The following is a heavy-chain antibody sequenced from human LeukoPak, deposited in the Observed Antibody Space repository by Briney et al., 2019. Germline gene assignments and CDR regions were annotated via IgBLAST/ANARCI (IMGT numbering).Heavy chain of an antibody. Sequence: GSLRLSCAASGFTFSTYTMNWVRQAPGKGLEWVSLISWDGGSTYYADSVKGRFTISRDNSKNSLYLQMNSLRTEDTALYYCAKEFLAYDAFDIWGQGTMVTVSS. J-gene: IGHJ3*02. CDR3: AKEFLAYDAFDI. CDR1: GFTFSTYT. CDR2: ISWDGGST. V-gene: IGHV3-43*01.